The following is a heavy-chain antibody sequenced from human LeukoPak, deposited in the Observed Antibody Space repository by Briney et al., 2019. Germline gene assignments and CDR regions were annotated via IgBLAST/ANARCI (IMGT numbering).Heavy chain of an antibody. Sequence: TGGSLRLSCAASGFTFSSYSMNWVRQAPGKGLEWVSSISSSSSYIYYADSVKGRFPISRDNAKNSLYLQMNSLRAEDTAVYYCARDMADSSGWYPRPDYWGQGTLVTVSS. CDR2: ISSSSSYI. CDR1: GFTFSSYS. CDR3: ARDMADSSGWYPRPDY. V-gene: IGHV3-21*01. D-gene: IGHD6-19*01. J-gene: IGHJ4*02.